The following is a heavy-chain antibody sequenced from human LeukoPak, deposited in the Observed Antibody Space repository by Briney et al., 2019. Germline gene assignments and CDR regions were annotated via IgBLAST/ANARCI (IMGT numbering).Heavy chain of an antibody. V-gene: IGHV5-51*01. D-gene: IGHD7-27*01. CDR3: ARRSNWGTAFDY. Sequence: GESLKISCKGSGYSFTTYWIGWVRQMPGKGLEWMGIIYPDDSDTRYSPSFQGQVTISADKSISTANLQWSSLKASDTAIYYCARRSNWGTAFDYWGQGTLVTVSS. CDR2: IYPDDSDT. CDR1: GYSFTTYW. J-gene: IGHJ4*02.